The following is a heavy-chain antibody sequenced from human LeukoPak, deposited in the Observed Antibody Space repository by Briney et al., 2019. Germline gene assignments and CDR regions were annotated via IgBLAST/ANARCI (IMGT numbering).Heavy chain of an antibody. CDR3: ARVHVDYSRAFDI. CDR1: GGSISSGDYY. J-gene: IGHJ3*02. D-gene: IGHD4-17*01. CDR2: IYYSGST. V-gene: IGHV4-30-4*01. Sequence: PSETLSLTCTVSGGSISSGDYYWSWIRQPPGKGLEWIGNIYYSGSTYYNSSLKSRVTMSVDMSKNQFSLKLSSVTAADTAVYYCARVHVDYSRAFDIWGQGTMVTVSS.